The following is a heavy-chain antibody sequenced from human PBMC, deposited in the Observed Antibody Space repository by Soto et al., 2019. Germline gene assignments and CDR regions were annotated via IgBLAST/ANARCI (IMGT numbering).Heavy chain of an antibody. Sequence: SVKVSCKASGGTFSSYAISWVRQAPGQGLEWMGGIIPIFGTANYAQKFQGRVTITADESTSTAYMELSSLRSEDAAVYYCARGARDYYDSSGYYHYYYYYYGMDVWGQGTTVTVSS. CDR2: IIPIFGTA. D-gene: IGHD3-22*01. J-gene: IGHJ6*02. CDR1: GGTFSSYA. V-gene: IGHV1-69*13. CDR3: ARGARDYYDSSGYYHYYYYYYGMDV.